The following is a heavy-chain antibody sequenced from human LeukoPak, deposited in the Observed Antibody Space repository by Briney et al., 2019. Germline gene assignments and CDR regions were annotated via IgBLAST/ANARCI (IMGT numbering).Heavy chain of an antibody. J-gene: IGHJ4*02. Sequence: GGSLRLSCAASGFTFSSYSMNWVRQAPGKGLEWVSYISSSSSTIYYADSVKGRFTITRDNAKNSLYLQMNSLRAEDTAVYYCAREQGGTSCYIPYWGQGTLVTASS. CDR2: ISSSSSTI. V-gene: IGHV3-48*01. D-gene: IGHD2-2*02. CDR1: GFTFSSYS. CDR3: AREQGGTSCYIPY.